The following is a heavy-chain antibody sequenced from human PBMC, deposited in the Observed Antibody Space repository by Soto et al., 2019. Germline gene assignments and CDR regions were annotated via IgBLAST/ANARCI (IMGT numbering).Heavy chain of an antibody. CDR3: AKDISLSSHGYGDYADAFDI. CDR1: GFTFDDYA. CDR2: ISWNSGSI. D-gene: IGHD4-17*01. Sequence: EVQLVESGGGLVQPGRSLRLSCAASGFTFDDYAMHWVRQAPGKGLEWVSGISWNSGSIGYADSVKGRFTISRDNAKNSLYLQMNRLRAEDTDLYYCAKDISLSSHGYGDYADAFDIWGQGTMVTVSS. J-gene: IGHJ3*02. V-gene: IGHV3-9*01.